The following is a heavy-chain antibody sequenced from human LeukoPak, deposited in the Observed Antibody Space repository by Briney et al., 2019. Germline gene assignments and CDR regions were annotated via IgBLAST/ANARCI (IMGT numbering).Heavy chain of an antibody. CDR1: GGTFSSYA. CDR2: INPNSGGT. J-gene: IGHJ4*02. Sequence: GASVKVSCKASGGTFSSYAISWVRQAPGQGLEWMGWINPNSGGTNYAQKFQGRVTMTRDTSISTAYMELSRLRSDDTAVYYCASVKDLDYFDYWGQGTLVTVSS. CDR3: ASVKDLDYFDY. V-gene: IGHV1-2*02.